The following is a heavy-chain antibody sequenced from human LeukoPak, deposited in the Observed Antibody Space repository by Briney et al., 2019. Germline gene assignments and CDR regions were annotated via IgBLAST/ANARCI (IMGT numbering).Heavy chain of an antibody. CDR1: GFTFNNYV. J-gene: IGHJ4*02. D-gene: IGHD5-18*01. CDR3: ARGGYTYGPGL. V-gene: IGHV3-23*01. CDR2: ITKGGNT. Sequence: GGSLRLSCVGSGFTFNNYVLIWVRQAPGKGLEWVSGITKGGNTYYIDSVKGRFTISRDNSNSMVFLQMDSLTADDTALYFCARGGYTYGPGLWGQGTLVTVSS.